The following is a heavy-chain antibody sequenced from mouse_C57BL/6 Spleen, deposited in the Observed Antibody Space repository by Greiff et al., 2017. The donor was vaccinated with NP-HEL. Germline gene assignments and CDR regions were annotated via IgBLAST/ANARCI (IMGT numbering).Heavy chain of an antibody. CDR2: ISYDGSN. Sequence: EVKLMESGPGLVKPSQSLSLTCSVSGYSITSGYYWNWLRQFPGNKLEWMGYISYDGSNNYNPSLKNRTSITRDTSKNQFFLQLNSVTTEDTATYYCARGEAYYYGSSLDYWGQVTTLTVAS. CDR3: ARGEAYYYGSSLDY. CDR1: GYSITSGYY. V-gene: IGHV3-6*01. D-gene: IGHD1-1*01. J-gene: IGHJ2*01.